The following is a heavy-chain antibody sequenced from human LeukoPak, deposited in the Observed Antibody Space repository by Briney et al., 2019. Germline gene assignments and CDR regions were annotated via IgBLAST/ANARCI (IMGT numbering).Heavy chain of an antibody. J-gene: IGHJ6*04. CDR2: ISSSGSTI. CDR1: GFTFSSYE. V-gene: IGHV3-48*03. Sequence: PGGSLRLSCAASGFTFSSYEMNWVRQAPGKGLEWVSYISSSGSTIYYADSVKGRFTISRDNAKNPLYLQMNSLRAEDTAFYYWGRDWFGELSPDYYGMDVWGKGTTVPVSS. D-gene: IGHD3-10*01. CDR3: GRDWFGELSPDYYGMDV.